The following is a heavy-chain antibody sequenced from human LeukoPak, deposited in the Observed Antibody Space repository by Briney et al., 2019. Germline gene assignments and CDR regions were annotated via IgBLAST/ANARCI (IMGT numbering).Heavy chain of an antibody. CDR2: MNPNSGNT. J-gene: IGHJ6*02. Sequence: GASVKVSCKASGYTFTSYDINWVRQATGQGLEWTGWMNPNSGNTGYAQRFQGRVTMTRNTSISTAYMELSSLRSEDTAVYYCARGGEPYYYYGMDVWGQGTTVTVSS. CDR3: ARGGEPYYYYGMDV. CDR1: GYTFTSYD. V-gene: IGHV1-8*01. D-gene: IGHD3-10*01.